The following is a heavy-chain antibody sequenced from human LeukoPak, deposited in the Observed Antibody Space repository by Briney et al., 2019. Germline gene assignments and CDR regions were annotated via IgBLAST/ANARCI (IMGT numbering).Heavy chain of an antibody. J-gene: IGHJ4*02. CDR3: ARQARELFLNY. Sequence: PETRSLTCTLSGGSISSTSDYWGWIRHPPGKELEWIGTIYYSGSTFYNPSLKSRVTISADTSKNQFSVKLSSVTAADTAVYYCARQARELFLNYWGQGTLVTVSS. V-gene: IGHV4-39*01. CDR2: IYYSGST. CDR1: GGSISSTSDY. D-gene: IGHD1-26*01.